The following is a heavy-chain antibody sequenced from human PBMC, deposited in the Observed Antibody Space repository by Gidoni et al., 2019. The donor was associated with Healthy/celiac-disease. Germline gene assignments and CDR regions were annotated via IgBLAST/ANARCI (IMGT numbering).Heavy chain of an antibody. J-gene: IGHJ4*02. CDR1: GGSISSSSYY. CDR3: ARRRDGYNSHIPFFDY. V-gene: IGHV4-39*01. D-gene: IGHD5-12*01. CDR2: IYYSGST. Sequence: QLQLQESGPGLVKPSETLSLTCTVSGGSISSSSYYWGWIRQPPGKGLEWIGSIYYSGSTYYNPSLKSRVTISVDTSKNQFSLKLSSVTAADTAVYYCARRRDGYNSHIPFFDYWGQGTLVTVSS.